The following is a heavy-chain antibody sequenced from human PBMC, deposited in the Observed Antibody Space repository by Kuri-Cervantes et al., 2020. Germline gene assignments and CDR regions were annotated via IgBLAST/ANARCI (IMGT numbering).Heavy chain of an antibody. CDR1: GGSISSSSYY. D-gene: IGHD4-17*01. Sequence: SETLSLTCTVSGGSISSSSYYWGWIRQPPGKGLEWIGSIYYSGSTYYNPSLKSRVTISVDTSKNQFSLKLSSVTAADTAVYYRARLTDYGDWDYWGQGTLVTVSS. V-gene: IGHV4-39*01. CDR3: ARLTDYGDWDY. J-gene: IGHJ4*02. CDR2: IYYSGST.